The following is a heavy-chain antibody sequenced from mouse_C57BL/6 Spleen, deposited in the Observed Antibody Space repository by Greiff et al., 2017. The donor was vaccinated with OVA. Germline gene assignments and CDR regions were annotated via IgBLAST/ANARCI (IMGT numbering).Heavy chain of an antibody. D-gene: IGHD2-4*01. J-gene: IGHJ2*01. CDR3: ARNLYYDYGGFFDY. CDR1: GFSLTSYA. V-gene: IGHV2-9-1*01. Sequence: QLKESGPGLVAPSQSLSITCTVSGFSLTSYAISWVRQPPGKGLEWLGVIWTGGGTNYNSALKSRLSISKDNSKSQVFLKMNSLQTDDTARYYCARNLYYDYGGFFDYWGQGTTLTVSS. CDR2: IWTGGGT.